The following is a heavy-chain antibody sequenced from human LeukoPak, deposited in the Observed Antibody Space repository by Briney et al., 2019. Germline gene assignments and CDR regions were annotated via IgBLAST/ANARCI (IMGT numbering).Heavy chain of an antibody. D-gene: IGHD3-10*01. V-gene: IGHV3-11*06. CDR2: ISSSSSYT. J-gene: IGHJ4*02. Sequence: PGGSLRLSCAASGFTFSGYYMSWIRQAPGKGLEWVSYISSSSSYTNYADSVKGRFTISRDNAKNSLYLQMNSLRAEDTAVYYCARSSTMVRGVIDPFDYWGQGTLVTVSS. CDR3: ARSSTMVRGVIDPFDY. CDR1: GFTFSGYY.